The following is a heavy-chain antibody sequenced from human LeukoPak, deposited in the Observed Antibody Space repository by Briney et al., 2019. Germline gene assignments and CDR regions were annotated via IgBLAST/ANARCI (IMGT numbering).Heavy chain of an antibody. CDR2: IDISGSYT. V-gene: IGHV3-11*06. Sequence: GGSLRLSCAASGFTFTDYYMSWIRQAPGKGLEWVSYIDISGSYTNYADSVKGRFTISRDNAENSLYLQMNSQRAEDTAVYYCARDRSAVEDYWGQGTLVTVSS. J-gene: IGHJ4*02. CDR3: ARDRSAVEDY. CDR1: GFTFTDYY. D-gene: IGHD5-18*01.